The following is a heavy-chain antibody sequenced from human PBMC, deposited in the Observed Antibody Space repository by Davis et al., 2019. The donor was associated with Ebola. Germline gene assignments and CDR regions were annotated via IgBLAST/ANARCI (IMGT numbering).Heavy chain of an antibody. D-gene: IGHD2-21*02. CDR2: MNSAGSFE. CDR1: GFTFSGYT. CDR3: AKSGGDCYSRGDCYFQH. Sequence: PGGSLRLSCAASGFTFSGYTMHWVRQAPGKGPACMASMNSAGSFEYYAESVKGRFTISRDNGKDSLYLQMNSLRAEDTAVYYCAKSGGDCYSRGDCYFQHWGQGTLVSVSS. J-gene: IGHJ1*01. V-gene: IGHV3-21*01.